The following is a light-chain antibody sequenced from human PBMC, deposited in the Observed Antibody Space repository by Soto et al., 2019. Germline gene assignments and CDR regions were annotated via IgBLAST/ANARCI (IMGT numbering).Light chain of an antibody. CDR3: QQLYSHPRT. Sequence: IQLTPSQTSLSAPVGDRVTIPFRASQGITSYLAWYQQRPGKAPGLLIYSASTLQSGVPSRFSGSGYRTDFSLTISNLQHEDFATEYCQQLYSHPRTFGGGTNVE. V-gene: IGKV1-9*01. CDR1: QGITSY. J-gene: IGKJ4*01. CDR2: SAS.